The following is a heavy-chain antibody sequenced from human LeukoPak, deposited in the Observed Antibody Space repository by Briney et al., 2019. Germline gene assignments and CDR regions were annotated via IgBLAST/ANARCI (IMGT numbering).Heavy chain of an antibody. CDR3: AKDLNWGGR. Sequence: GGSLRLSCTTSGFNFRAYWMGWVRQAPGKGLEWVSGISGRGVTDYADSVKGRFTISRDNSKNTVYLQMNSLRAEDTAVYYCAKDLNWGGRWGQGTLVTVSS. J-gene: IGHJ4*02. D-gene: IGHD3-16*01. CDR2: ISGRGVT. CDR1: GFNFRAYW. V-gene: IGHV3-23*01.